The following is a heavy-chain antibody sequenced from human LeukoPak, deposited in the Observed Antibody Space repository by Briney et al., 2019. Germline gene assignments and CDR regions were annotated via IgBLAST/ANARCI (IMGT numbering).Heavy chain of an antibody. CDR3: ARVAAKTVDY. CDR1: GASISTSGYY. CDR2: IYYSGST. Sequence: PSETLSLTCIVSGASISTSGYYWGWIRQPPGKGLEWIGSIYYSGSTNYNPSLKSRVTISVDTSKNQFSLKLSSVTAADTAVYYCARVAAKTVDYWGQGTLVTVSS. V-gene: IGHV4-39*07. J-gene: IGHJ4*02. D-gene: IGHD2-15*01.